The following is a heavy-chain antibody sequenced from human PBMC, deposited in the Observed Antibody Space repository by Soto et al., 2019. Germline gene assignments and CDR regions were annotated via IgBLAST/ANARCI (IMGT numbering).Heavy chain of an antibody. CDR1: GFTFDDYA. Sequence: PVGSLRLSCAASGFTFDDYAMHWVRQAPGKGLEWVSGISWNSGSIGYADSVKGRFTISRDNAKNSLYLQMNSLRAEDTALYYCAKDGSSGWYPGNYFDYWGQGTLVTVSS. J-gene: IGHJ4*02. CDR3: AKDGSSGWYPGNYFDY. D-gene: IGHD6-19*01. CDR2: ISWNSGSI. V-gene: IGHV3-9*01.